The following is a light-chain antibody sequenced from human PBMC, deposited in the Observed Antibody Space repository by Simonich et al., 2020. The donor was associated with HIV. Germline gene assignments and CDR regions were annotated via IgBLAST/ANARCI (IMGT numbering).Light chain of an antibody. J-gene: IGLJ2*01. Sequence: QAVLTQPASLSASPGASASLTCTLRSGINVGTYRIYWYQQKPGSPPHYLLRYKSDSDKQRGSGVPSRFSGSKDASANTGILLISGLQAEDEADYYCSSYTSRSTLVFGGGTKLTVL. CDR2: YKSDSDK. CDR1: SGINVGTYR. V-gene: IGLV5-45*01. CDR3: SSYTSRSTLV.